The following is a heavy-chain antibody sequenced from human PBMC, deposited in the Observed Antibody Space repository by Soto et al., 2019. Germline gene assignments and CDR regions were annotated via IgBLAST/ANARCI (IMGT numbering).Heavy chain of an antibody. CDR1: GYTFTSYA. J-gene: IGHJ1*01. Sequence: ASVKVSSKASGYTFTSYAIHWVRQAPGQRLEWMGWINAGNGNTKSSEKLQGRVTMTTDTSTSTAYMELRSLRSDDTAVYYCARDPYYYDSSGYRHWGQGTLVTVSS. V-gene: IGHV1-3*01. CDR3: ARDPYYYDSSGYRH. D-gene: IGHD3-22*01. CDR2: INAGNGNT.